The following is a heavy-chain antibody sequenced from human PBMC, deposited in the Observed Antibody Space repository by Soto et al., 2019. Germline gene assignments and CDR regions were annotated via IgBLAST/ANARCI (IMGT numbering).Heavy chain of an antibody. D-gene: IGHD1-26*01. V-gene: IGHV1-18*01. CDR3: ARGWELES. CDR1: GYTYTNYD. J-gene: IGHJ1*01. CDR2: ISTYNGDT. Sequence: QVQLVQSGAEVKKPGASVKVSCKTSGYTYTNYDINWVRQAPGQGLEWMGSISTYNGDTDYAQKLQGRVTMTTDTSTTTAYMELSSLTSGDTSVYFCARGWELESWGQGTLVSVSS.